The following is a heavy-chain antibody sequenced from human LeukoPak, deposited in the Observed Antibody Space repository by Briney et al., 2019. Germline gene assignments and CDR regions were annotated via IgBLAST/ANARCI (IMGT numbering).Heavy chain of an antibody. CDR2: IYYSGST. V-gene: IGHV4-59*11. Sequence: PSETLSLTCTVSGGSISSHYWSWIRQPPGKGLEWIGYIYYSGSTNYNPSLKSRVTISVDTSKNQFPLKLSSVTAADTAVYYCARANAYYDFWSGLNWFDPWGQGTLVTVSS. CDR3: ARANAYYDFWSGLNWFDP. D-gene: IGHD3-3*01. J-gene: IGHJ5*02. CDR1: GGSISSHY.